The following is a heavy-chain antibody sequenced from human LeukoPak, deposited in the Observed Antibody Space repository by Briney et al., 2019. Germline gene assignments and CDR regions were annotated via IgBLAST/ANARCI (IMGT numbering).Heavy chain of an antibody. J-gene: IGHJ6*03. CDR2: ISGSGGGT. CDR3: ARGSYMDV. Sequence: GGSLRLSCAASGFTYSSYAMSWVRQAPGKGLEWVSGISGSGGGTYYADSVKGRFTISRDNSKDTLYLQMNSLRAEDTAVYYCARGSYMDVWGKGTTVTVSS. V-gene: IGHV3-23*01. CDR1: GFTYSSYA.